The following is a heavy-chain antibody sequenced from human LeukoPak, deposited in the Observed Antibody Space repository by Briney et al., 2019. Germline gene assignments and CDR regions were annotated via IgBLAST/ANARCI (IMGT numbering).Heavy chain of an antibody. CDR3: ARGRSIVVMVAAPGWFDP. V-gene: IGHV1-69*13. D-gene: IGHD2-15*01. J-gene: IGHJ5*02. CDR2: IVPVFGTA. Sequence: SVKVSCKASGGTFSSYAISWVRQAPGQGLEWMGGIVPVFGTAEYAQKFQGRVTVTADESTSTACMELSSLRSEDTAVYCCARGRSIVVMVAAPGWFDPWGQGTLVTVSS. CDR1: GGTFSSYA.